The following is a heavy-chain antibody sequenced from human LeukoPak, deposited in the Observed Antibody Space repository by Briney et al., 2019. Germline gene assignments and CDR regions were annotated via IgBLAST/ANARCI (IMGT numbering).Heavy chain of an antibody. Sequence: GASLKISCKGSGYSFSSYWISWVRQMPGKGLEWMGRIDPSDSYTKYRLSFQGHVTISDDKSISTAYLQWSRLKDSDTAMYYCARRGMEVWGQGTTVTVSS. CDR3: ARRGMEV. CDR1: GYSFSSYW. V-gene: IGHV5-10-1*01. CDR2: IDPSDSYT. J-gene: IGHJ6*02.